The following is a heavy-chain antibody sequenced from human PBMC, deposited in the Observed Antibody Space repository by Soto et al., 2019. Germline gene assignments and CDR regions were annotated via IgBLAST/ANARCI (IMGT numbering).Heavy chain of an antibody. D-gene: IGHD2-15*01. J-gene: IGHJ6*02. CDR1: GGTFSSYS. CDR3: ARGSGGSWGDYYYYYGMDV. CDR2: IIPIFGTA. Sequence: PVKVSCKASGGTFSSYSISWVRQAPGQRLEWMGGIIPIFGTANYAQKFQGRVTITADESTSTAYMELSSLRSEDTAVYYCARGSGGSWGDYYYYYGMDVWGQGTTVTVSS. V-gene: IGHV1-69*13.